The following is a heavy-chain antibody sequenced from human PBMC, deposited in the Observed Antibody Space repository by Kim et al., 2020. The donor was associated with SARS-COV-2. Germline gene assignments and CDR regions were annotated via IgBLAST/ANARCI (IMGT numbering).Heavy chain of an antibody. CDR3: TRGDGYNYGRFDY. V-gene: IGHV3-21*01. Sequence: AASARGRFTISRDNAKTSLYLKMNSLGVEDTAVYFCTRGDGYNYGRFDYWGQGSPVTVSS. J-gene: IGHJ4*02. D-gene: IGHD5-12*01.